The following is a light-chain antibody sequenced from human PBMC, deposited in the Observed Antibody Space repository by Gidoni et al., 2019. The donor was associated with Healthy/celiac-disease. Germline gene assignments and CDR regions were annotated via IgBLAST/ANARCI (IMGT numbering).Light chain of an antibody. V-gene: IGLV3-21*02. J-gene: IGLJ1*01. CDR2: DDS. Sequence: SYVLTQPPSVSVAPGQTARITCGGKHFGSKSVHWYQQKPGQAPVMVVYDDSARPSGIPERFSGSNSGNTATLTISRVAAGDDADYYCQVWDSSSDHAYVFGTWTKVTVL. CDR3: QVWDSSSDHAYV. CDR1: HFGSKS.